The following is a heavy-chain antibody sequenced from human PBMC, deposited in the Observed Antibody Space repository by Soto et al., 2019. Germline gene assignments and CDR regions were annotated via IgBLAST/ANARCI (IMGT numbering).Heavy chain of an antibody. Sequence: PSETRSLTGSVYGGSFSGYYGSGIRQPPGKGLEWIGEINHSGSTNYNPSLKSRVTISVDTSKNQFSLKLSSVTAADTAVYYCACRIGGSYIFDYWGQGTLVTVSS. CDR1: GGSFSGYY. J-gene: IGHJ4*02. CDR2: INHSGST. V-gene: IGHV4-34*01. D-gene: IGHD1-26*01. CDR3: ACRIGGSYIFDY.